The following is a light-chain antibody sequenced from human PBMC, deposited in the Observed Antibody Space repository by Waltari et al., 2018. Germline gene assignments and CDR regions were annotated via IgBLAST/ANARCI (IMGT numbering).Light chain of an antibody. CDR3: CSYAGTNNFYV. CDR2: EFI. J-gene: IGLJ1*01. CDR1: RSHLGDYDY. Sequence: QSALTQPPSASGSPGESVTISCTGTRSHLGDYDYVPWYQQHPGKAPKLMIYEFIKRPSGVPDRFSGSKSGNTASLTVSGLQAEDEADYYCCSYAGTNNFYVFGTGTKVTVL. V-gene: IGLV2-8*01.